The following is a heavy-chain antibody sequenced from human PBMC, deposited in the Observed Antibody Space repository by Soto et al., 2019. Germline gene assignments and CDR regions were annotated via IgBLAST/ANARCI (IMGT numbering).Heavy chain of an antibody. D-gene: IGHD3-22*01. V-gene: IGHV3-30-3*01. CDR1: GFTFSSYA. J-gene: IGHJ4*01. CDR2: ISYDGSNK. Sequence: GGSLRLSCAASGFTFSSYAMHWVRQAPGKGLECVAVISYDGSNKYYADSVKGRFTISRDNSKNTMYLQMNSQRAEDTAVYYCAREGNSYDSSGLLRGYFFDYWGQGTLVTVSS. CDR3: AREGNSYDSSGLLRGYFFDY.